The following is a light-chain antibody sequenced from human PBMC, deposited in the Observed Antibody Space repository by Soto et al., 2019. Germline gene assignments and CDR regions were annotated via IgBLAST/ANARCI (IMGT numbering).Light chain of an antibody. CDR2: DAS. CDR3: XPXXXWPLT. Sequence: EIVLTQSPATLSLSPGERATLSCRASQSVSSYLAWYQQKPGQAPRLLIYDASNRATGIPARFSGSGSGTDFTLTISSLEPEXXXXXXXXPXXXWPLTFGGGTKVEIK. CDR1: QSVSSY. J-gene: IGKJ4*01. V-gene: IGKV3-11*01.